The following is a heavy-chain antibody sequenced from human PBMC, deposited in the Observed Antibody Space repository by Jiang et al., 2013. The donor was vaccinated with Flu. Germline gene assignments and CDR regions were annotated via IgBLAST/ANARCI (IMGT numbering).Heavy chain of an antibody. J-gene: IGHJ4*02. V-gene: IGHV4-39*07. CDR2: MYYRGTS. D-gene: IGHD1-1*01. CDR3: VRHPNWNDVGY. CDR1: GGSISSGSSY. Sequence: KPSETLSPTCTVSGGSISSGSSYWGWIRQPPGKGLEWIGTMYYRGTSYYNPSLKSRVTISVDTSNDQFSLKMTSVTAADTAVYYCVRHPNWNDVGYWGQGILVIVSP.